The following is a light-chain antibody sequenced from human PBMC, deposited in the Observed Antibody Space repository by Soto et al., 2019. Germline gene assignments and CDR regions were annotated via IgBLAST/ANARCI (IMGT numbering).Light chain of an antibody. CDR1: QGIDNY. CDR3: QKYNRAPST. Sequence: DIPMTQSPSSLSASVGDKVTITCRASQGIDNYLAWYQQKPGKVPKLLIYAASILQSGVPSRFGGSGSGTDFTLSISNLRPEDVATYYCQKYNRAPSTFGQGTKVEI. J-gene: IGKJ1*01. V-gene: IGKV1-27*01. CDR2: AAS.